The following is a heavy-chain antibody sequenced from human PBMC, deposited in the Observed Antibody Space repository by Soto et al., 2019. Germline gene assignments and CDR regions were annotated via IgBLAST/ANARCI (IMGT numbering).Heavy chain of an antibody. D-gene: IGHD3-3*01. J-gene: IGHJ6*02. CDR1: GYTFTSYG. Sequence: ASVKVSCKASGYTFTSYGISWVRQARGQGLEWMGWISAYNGNTNYAQKLQGRVTMTTDTSTSTAYMELRSLRSDDTAVYYCVRDLPHYDFWSGYNYGMDVWGQGTTVTVSS. CDR3: VRDLPHYDFWSGYNYGMDV. V-gene: IGHV1-18*01. CDR2: ISAYNGNT.